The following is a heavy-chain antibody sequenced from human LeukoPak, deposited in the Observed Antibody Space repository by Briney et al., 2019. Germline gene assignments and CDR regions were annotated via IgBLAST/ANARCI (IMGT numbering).Heavy chain of an antibody. Sequence: ASVKVSCKASGYTFTGHYMHWVRQAPGQGLEWMGWINPNSGGTNYAQKFQGRVTMTRDTSISTAYMELSRLRSDDTAVYYCARTYDFWSGYLDYWGQGTLVTVSS. CDR3: ARTYDFWSGYLDY. V-gene: IGHV1-2*02. D-gene: IGHD3-3*01. CDR1: GYTFTGHY. J-gene: IGHJ4*02. CDR2: INPNSGGT.